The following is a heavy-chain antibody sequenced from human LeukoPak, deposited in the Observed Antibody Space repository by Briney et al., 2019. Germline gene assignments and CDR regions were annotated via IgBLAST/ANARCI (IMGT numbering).Heavy chain of an antibody. CDR3: ARGAGYCSGGSCYQRFDP. CDR2: INPNSGGT. V-gene: IGHV1-2*02. Sequence: ASVKVSCKASGYTFTGYYMHRVRQAPGQGLEWMGWINPNSGGTNYAQKFQGRVTMTRDTSISTAYMELSRLRSDDTAVYYCARGAGYCSGGSCYQRFDPWGQGTLVTVSS. CDR1: GYTFTGYY. D-gene: IGHD2-15*01. J-gene: IGHJ5*02.